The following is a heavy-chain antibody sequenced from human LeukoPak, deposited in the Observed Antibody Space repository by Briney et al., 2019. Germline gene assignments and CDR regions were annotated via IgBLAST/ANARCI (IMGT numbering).Heavy chain of an antibody. J-gene: IGHJ3*01. CDR3: ARNLRYFDWLLRTNAFDF. V-gene: IGHV3-21*01. CDR2: ISSSSSHI. Sequence: GGSLRLSCAASGFTFSDYSMNWVRKAPGKGLEWVSSISSSSSHIYYADSVKGRFTISRDNAKNSLYLQMNSLRAEDTAVYSCARNLRYFDWLLRTNAFDFWGQGTMVTVSS. CDR1: GFTFSDYS. D-gene: IGHD3-9*01.